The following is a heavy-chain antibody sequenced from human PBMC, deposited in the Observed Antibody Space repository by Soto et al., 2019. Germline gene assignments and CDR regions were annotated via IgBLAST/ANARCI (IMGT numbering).Heavy chain of an antibody. J-gene: IGHJ6*02. D-gene: IGHD4-4*01. CDR1: GFTFSSYA. CDR2: ISSNGGST. CDR3: VMGRTVTTEYYYYGMDV. V-gene: IGHV3-64D*06. Sequence: GGSLRLSCSASGFTFSSYAMHWVRQAPGKGLEYVSAISSNGGSTYYADSVKGRFTISRDNSKNTLYLQMSSLRAEDTAVYYCVMGRTVTTEYYYYGMDVWGQGTTVTVSS.